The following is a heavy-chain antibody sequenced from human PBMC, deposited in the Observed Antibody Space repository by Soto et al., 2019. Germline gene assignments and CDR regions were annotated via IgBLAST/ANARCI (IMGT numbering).Heavy chain of an antibody. V-gene: IGHV5-10-1*01. CDR3: ARHFGLITHFDY. CDR2: VDSSDSHA. CDR1: GYRFTSYW. J-gene: IGHJ4*02. Sequence: GESLKISCKASGYRFTSYWISWVRQTPGKGLEWMGRVDSSDSHANYSPSFQGRVTISVDKSISTAYLQWSSLKASDTAVYYCARHFGLITHFDYWGQGALVTVSS. D-gene: IGHD3-3*01.